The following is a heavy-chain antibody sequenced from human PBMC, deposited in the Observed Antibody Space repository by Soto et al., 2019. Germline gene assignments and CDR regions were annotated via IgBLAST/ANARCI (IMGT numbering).Heavy chain of an antibody. D-gene: IGHD6-6*01. J-gene: IGHJ6*02. CDR3: ARSPYAAARNYYYYGMDV. CDR1: GGTFSSYA. Sequence: SVKVSCKASGGTFSSYAISWVRQAPGQGLEWMGGIIPIFGTANYAQKFQGRVAITADESTSTAYMELSSLRSEDTAVYYCARSPYAAARNYYYYGMDVWGQGTTVTVSS. CDR2: IIPIFGTA. V-gene: IGHV1-69*13.